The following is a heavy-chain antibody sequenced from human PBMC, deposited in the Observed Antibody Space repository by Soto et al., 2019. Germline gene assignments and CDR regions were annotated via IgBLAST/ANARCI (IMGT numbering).Heavy chain of an antibody. CDR2: MNPNSGNT. Sequence: ASVKVSCKASGYTFTSYDINWVRQATGQGLEWMGWMNPNSGNTGYAQKFQGRVTMTRNTSISTAYMELSSLRSEDTAVYYCARGENCGGDCPPGYWGQGTLVTVSS. V-gene: IGHV1-8*01. J-gene: IGHJ4*02. CDR1: GYTFTSYD. D-gene: IGHD2-21*02. CDR3: ARGENCGGDCPPGY.